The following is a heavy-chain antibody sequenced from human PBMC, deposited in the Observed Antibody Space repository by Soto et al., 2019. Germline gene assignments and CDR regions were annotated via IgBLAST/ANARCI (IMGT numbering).Heavy chain of an antibody. V-gene: IGHV2-5*02. Sequence: SGPTLVNPTQTLTLNCAFSGFSLSTTGEGVGWFRQPPGKAPEWLALIYWDDDVRYSPSLRNRLTITKDTSENQVVLTMTNIDPLDTATYYCVPRTVSTGAWFEPWGQGILVSLSS. CDR2: IYWDDDV. J-gene: IGHJ5*02. CDR1: GFSLSTTGEG. D-gene: IGHD4-4*01. CDR3: VPRTVSTGAWFEP.